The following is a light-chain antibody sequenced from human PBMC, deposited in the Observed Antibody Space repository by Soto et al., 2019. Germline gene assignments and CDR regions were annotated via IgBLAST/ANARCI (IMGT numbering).Light chain of an antibody. Sequence: DIQMTQSPSTLSASVGDRVTITCRASQSISSWLAWYQQKPGKAPKLRIYKASSLESGVPSRFSGSGSGTEFTLTISSLQPDDFATYYCQQYNNYWTFGQGTNVEIK. CDR2: KAS. CDR3: QQYNNYWT. J-gene: IGKJ1*01. V-gene: IGKV1-5*03. CDR1: QSISSW.